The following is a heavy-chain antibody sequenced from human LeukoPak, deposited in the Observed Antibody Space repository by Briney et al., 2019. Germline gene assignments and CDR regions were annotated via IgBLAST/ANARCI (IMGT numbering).Heavy chain of an antibody. CDR1: GYTFGGYH. J-gene: IGHJ4*02. CDR3: ARWYNSCWYDY. CDR2: INPDTGAT. Sequence: GASVKVSCKASGYTFGGYHLLWMRQAPGQGLEWQGWINPDTGATRYGQKFQGRVTMTRDTSISTVYMELSRLRSDDTAVYYCARWYNSCWYDYWGQGTLVSVSS. D-gene: IGHD6-13*01. V-gene: IGHV1-2*02.